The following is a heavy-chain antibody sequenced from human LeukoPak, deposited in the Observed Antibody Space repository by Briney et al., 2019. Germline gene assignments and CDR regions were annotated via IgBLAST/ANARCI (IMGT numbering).Heavy chain of an antibody. CDR1: GFTFDDYA. Sequence: GGSLRLSCAASGFTFDDYAMHWVRHAPGKGLEWVSLISGDGGSTYYADSVKGRFTISRDNSKNSLYLQMNGRRTEDTALYYCAKALADRDLPYYYDSSGYYLVLGYWGQGTLVTVSS. D-gene: IGHD3-22*01. V-gene: IGHV3-43*02. J-gene: IGHJ4*02. CDR3: AKALADRDLPYYYDSSGYYLVLGY. CDR2: ISGDGGST.